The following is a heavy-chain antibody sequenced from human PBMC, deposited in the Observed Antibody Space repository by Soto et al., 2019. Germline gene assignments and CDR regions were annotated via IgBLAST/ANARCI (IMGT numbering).Heavy chain of an antibody. CDR3: ARGQPYSYGPLRCDY. Sequence: SETRSVTCTVSGGSMRRGGYYWSCIRQHPGKGLEWIGYIYYSGSTYYNPSLKSRVTISVDTSKNQFSLKLSSVTAADTAVYYCARGQPYSYGPLRCDYWGQGTLVTVS. J-gene: IGHJ4*02. V-gene: IGHV4-31*03. D-gene: IGHD5-18*01. CDR1: GGSMRRGGYY. CDR2: IYYSGST.